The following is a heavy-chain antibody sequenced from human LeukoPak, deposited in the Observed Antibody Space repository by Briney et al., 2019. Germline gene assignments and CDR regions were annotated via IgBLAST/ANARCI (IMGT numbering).Heavy chain of an antibody. V-gene: IGHV4-39*07. D-gene: IGHD3-9*01. CDR1: GGSISSSSYY. Sequence: SETLSLTCTVSGGSISSSSYYWGWIRQPPGKGLEWIGSIHYSGSTYYNPSLKSRVTISVDTSKNQFSLKLSSVTAADTAVYYCAREGYDILTGSGVYWGQGTLVTVSS. J-gene: IGHJ4*02. CDR2: IHYSGST. CDR3: AREGYDILTGSGVY.